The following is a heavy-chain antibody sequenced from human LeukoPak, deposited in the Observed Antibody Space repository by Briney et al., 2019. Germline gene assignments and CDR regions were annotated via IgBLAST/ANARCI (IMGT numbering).Heavy chain of an antibody. J-gene: IGHJ4*02. V-gene: IGHV3-23*01. CDR3: GKTTAGYSSGQKPAWPVDY. D-gene: IGHD5-18*01. Sequence: GGSLRLSCEASGFTFGSFALYWVRPAPRKGVDWIAGIFGSGGSPHYADSVKGRFTISRDNSKNTVYLQINSLRAEDTAVYYCGKTTAGYSSGQKPAWPVDYWGQGTLVTVSS. CDR1: GFTFGSFA. CDR2: IFGSGGSP.